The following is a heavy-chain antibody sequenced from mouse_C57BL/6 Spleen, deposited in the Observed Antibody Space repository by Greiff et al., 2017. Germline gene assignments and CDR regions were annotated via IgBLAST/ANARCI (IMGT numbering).Heavy chain of an antibody. D-gene: IGHD1-1*01. CDR1: GFTFSDYG. V-gene: IGHV5-17*01. CDR2: ISSGSSTI. Sequence: EVMLVESGGGLVKPGGSLKLSCAASGFTFSDYGMHWVRQAPEKGLEWVAYISSGSSTIYYADTVKGRFTISRDNAKNTLFLQMTRLRSEDTAMYYCARFLITTVVATGAMDYWGQGTSVTVSS. CDR3: ARFLITTVVATGAMDY. J-gene: IGHJ4*01.